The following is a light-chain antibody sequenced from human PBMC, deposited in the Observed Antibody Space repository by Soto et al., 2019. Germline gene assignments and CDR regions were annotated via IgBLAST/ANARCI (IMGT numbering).Light chain of an antibody. Sequence: EIVLTQSPATLSLSPGERATLSCRASQSVSSYLACYQQKPGQAPRLLIYDASNRATGIPPRFSGSGSGTDFTLTISRLDPEDFAVYYCQQRSSWPLTFSGGTKVEIK. CDR3: QQRSSWPLT. CDR2: DAS. CDR1: QSVSSY. J-gene: IGKJ4*01. V-gene: IGKV3-11*01.